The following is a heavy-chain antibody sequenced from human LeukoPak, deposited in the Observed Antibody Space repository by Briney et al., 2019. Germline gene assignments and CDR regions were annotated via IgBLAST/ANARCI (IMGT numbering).Heavy chain of an antibody. Sequence: SETLSLTCAVSGGSISSGGYSWRWIRQPAGKGLEWIGRNWTSGSPNYNPSLNSRGTISVGTSKNQFSLRLNSVTAADTAVYYCARVARAIAVAGTYYYYGMDVWGQGTTVTVSS. CDR1: GGSISSGGYS. J-gene: IGHJ6*02. CDR2: NWTSGSP. D-gene: IGHD6-19*01. V-gene: IGHV4-61*02. CDR3: ARVARAIAVAGTYYYYGMDV.